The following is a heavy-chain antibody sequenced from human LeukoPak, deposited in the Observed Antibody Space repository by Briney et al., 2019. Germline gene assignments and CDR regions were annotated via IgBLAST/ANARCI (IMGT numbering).Heavy chain of an antibody. CDR3: ARWNQGHGLDV. Sequence: TGGSLRLSCAASGIPFSRYGMHWVRQAPGKGLEWVAVIWYDGSKKYYADFVKGRFTISRDNSKNTLSLQMSSLRVEDTAVYYCARWNQGHGLDVWGQGTTVTVSS. J-gene: IGHJ6*02. CDR2: IWYDGSKK. D-gene: IGHD4-23*01. V-gene: IGHV3-33*01. CDR1: GIPFSRYG.